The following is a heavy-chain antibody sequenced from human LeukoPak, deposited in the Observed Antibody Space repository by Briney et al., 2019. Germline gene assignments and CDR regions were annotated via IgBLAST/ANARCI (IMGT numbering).Heavy chain of an antibody. V-gene: IGHV4-34*01. D-gene: IGHD2-2*01. CDR3: ARARVPTAMSPFDY. CDR1: GGSFSGYY. Sequence: PSETLSLTCAVYGGSFSGYYWNWIRQPPGKGLEWIGEINHSGSTNYNPSLKSRVTISVDTSKNQFSLKLSSVTAADSAVYYCARARVPTAMSPFDYWAQGTLVTVSS. J-gene: IGHJ4*02. CDR2: INHSGST.